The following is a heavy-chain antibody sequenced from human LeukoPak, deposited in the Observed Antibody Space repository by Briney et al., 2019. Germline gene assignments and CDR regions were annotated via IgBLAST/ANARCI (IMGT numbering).Heavy chain of an antibody. D-gene: IGHD1-26*01. CDR3: ARHSVGSWGATWFDS. Sequence: SETLSLTCTVSGGSISSGGYSWSWIRQPPGKGLEWVGYISQSGSTYYNPFLKSRVTISVDTSKNQFSLRLTSVTAADTAVYYCARHSVGSWGATWFDSWGQGTLVTVSS. V-gene: IGHV4-30-2*01. J-gene: IGHJ5*01. CDR1: GGSISSGGYS. CDR2: ISQSGST.